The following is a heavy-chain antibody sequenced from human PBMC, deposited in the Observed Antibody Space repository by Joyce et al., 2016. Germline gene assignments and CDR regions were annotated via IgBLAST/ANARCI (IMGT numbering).Heavy chain of an antibody. Sequence: QIILNESGPTLVKPTQTLTLTCTFSGFSLSGAGEGVAWVRQPPGKAPEWLGIIYWDDDKRYSPSLKSRLTITRDTAKNQVVLIMTNMDPVDTATYYCARRRLLKLEYWGRGALVTVSS. V-gene: IGHV2-5*02. CDR1: GFSLSGAGEG. J-gene: IGHJ4*02. CDR3: ARRRLLKLEY. CDR2: IYWDDDK. D-gene: IGHD2-15*01.